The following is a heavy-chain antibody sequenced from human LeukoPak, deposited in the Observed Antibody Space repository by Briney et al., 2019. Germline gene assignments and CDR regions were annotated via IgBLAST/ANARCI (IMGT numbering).Heavy chain of an antibody. V-gene: IGHV3-30*03. CDR3: ARESRQWLVLGGVDY. CDR1: GFTFSSYG. CDR2: ISYDGSNK. Sequence: GGSLRLSCAASGFTFSSYGMHWVRQAPGKGLEWVAVISYDGSNKYYADSVKGRFTISRDNSKNTLYLQMNSLRAEDTAVYYCARESRQWLVLGGVDYWGQGTLVTVSS. D-gene: IGHD6-19*01. J-gene: IGHJ4*02.